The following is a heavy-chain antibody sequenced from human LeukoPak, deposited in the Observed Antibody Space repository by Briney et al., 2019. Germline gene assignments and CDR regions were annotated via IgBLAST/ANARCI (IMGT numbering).Heavy chain of an antibody. CDR1: GFTXSSXG. D-gene: IGHD3-10*01. J-gene: IGHJ4*02. CDR3: AKEGRAPSEY. Sequence: SXRLXCAASGFTXSSXGMHWVRQAPGXGLEWVAFIRYDGSNKYYADSVKGRFTISRDNSKNTLYLQMNSLRAEDTAVYYCAKEGRAPSEYWGQGTLVTVSS. CDR2: IRYDGSNK. V-gene: IGHV3-30*02.